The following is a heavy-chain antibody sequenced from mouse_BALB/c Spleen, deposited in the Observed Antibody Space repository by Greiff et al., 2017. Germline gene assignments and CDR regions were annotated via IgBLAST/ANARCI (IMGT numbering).Heavy chain of an antibody. V-gene: IGHV10-1*02. D-gene: IGHD2-1*01. CDR3: VRDGKEGFAY. Sequence: EVQLVESGGGLVQPKGSLKLSCAASGFTFNTYAMNWVRQAPGKGLEWVARIRSKSNNYATYYADSVKDRFTISRDDSQSMLYLQMNNLKTEDTAMYYCVRDGKEGFAYWGQGTLVTVSA. CDR2: IRSKSNNYAT. CDR1: GFTFNTYA. J-gene: IGHJ3*01.